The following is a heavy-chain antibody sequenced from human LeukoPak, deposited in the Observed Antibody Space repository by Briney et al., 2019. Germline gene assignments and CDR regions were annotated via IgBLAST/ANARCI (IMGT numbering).Heavy chain of an antibody. CDR2: NTGRT. J-gene: IGHJ4*02. CDR3: ARAFGVVSVFDS. V-gene: IGHV4-39*02. Sequence: NPSETLSLTCTVSGGSIINSGYYWAWMRQAPGKGLEWIGSNTGRTYHNPSLNSRLTLSVDKSKNHFSLKLSSLTAADTAVYYCARAFGVVSVFDSWGQGTVVTVSS. CDR1: GGSIINSGYY. D-gene: IGHD3-3*01.